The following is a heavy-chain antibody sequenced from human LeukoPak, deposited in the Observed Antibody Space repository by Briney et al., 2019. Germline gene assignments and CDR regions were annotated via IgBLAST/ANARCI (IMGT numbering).Heavy chain of an antibody. V-gene: IGHV3-21*05. CDR2: ISISGNDK. J-gene: IGHJ4*02. CDR3: ARSMIIVASTAWAY. CDR1: GFTFSSYA. D-gene: IGHD3-22*01. Sequence: GGSLRLSCAASGFTFSSYAMSWVRQAPGKGLEWISYISISGNDKYYADSVKGRFTISRDNAKDSLYLQMNSLRAEDMAVYYCARSMIIVASTAWAYWGQGTLVTVSS.